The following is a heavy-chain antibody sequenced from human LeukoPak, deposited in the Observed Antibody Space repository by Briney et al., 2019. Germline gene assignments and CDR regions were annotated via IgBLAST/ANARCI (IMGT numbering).Heavy chain of an antibody. V-gene: IGHV4-59*01. D-gene: IGHD6-6*01. J-gene: IGHJ6*03. CDR3: ARSRKQLVLYYYYYMDV. CDR1: GGSISSYY. Sequence: PSETLSLTCTVSGGSISSYYWSWIRQPPGKGLEWIGYIYYSGSTNYNPSLKSRVTISVDTSKNQFSLKLSSVTAADTAVYYCARSRKQLVLYYYYYMDVWGKGTTVTVSS. CDR2: IYYSGST.